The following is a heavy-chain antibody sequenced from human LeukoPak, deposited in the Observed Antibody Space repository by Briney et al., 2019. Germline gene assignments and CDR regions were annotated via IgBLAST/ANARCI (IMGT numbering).Heavy chain of an antibody. Sequence: GGSLRLSCAASGFTFNNYAMSWVRQAPGKGLEWVSGIGPSGTGTYYADSLKGRFTISRDNSKNTLYLQFSSLRAEDTAVYYCAKDKATVAAKGPFDYWGQGTLVTVSS. CDR1: GFTFNNYA. D-gene: IGHD2-15*01. CDR2: IGPSGTGT. CDR3: AKDKATVAAKGPFDY. V-gene: IGHV3-23*01. J-gene: IGHJ4*02.